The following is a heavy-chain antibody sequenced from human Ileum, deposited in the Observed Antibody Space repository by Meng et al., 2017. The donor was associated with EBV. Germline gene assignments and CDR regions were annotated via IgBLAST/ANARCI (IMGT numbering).Heavy chain of an antibody. CDR3: ARYRLQNDYGDQLCYFDY. CDR1: GVSFSGYY. CDR2: INHSGNT. V-gene: IGHV4-34*01. D-gene: IGHD4-17*01. Sequence: QVPLQQWGAGLFKPSETLSLTCAVYGVSFSGYYWSWICQPPGKGLEWIGEINHSGNTNYNPSLKSRVNISLDTSKNQFSLKLSSVTAADTAVYYCARYRLQNDYGDQLCYFDYLGQGTLVTVSS. J-gene: IGHJ4*02.